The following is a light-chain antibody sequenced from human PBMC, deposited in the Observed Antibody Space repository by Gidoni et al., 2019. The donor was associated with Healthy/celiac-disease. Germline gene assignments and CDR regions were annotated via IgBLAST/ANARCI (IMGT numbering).Light chain of an antibody. CDR2: AAS. CDR3: QQVNSYPRT. J-gene: IGKJ4*01. CDR1: QGISSY. V-gene: IGKV1-9*01. Sequence: DIQFTQSPSFLSASVGDRVTITCRASQGISSYLAWYQQKSGKAPKLLIYAASTLQSGVPSRFSGSGSGTEFTLTISSLQPEDFATYYCQQVNSYPRTFGGGTKVEIK.